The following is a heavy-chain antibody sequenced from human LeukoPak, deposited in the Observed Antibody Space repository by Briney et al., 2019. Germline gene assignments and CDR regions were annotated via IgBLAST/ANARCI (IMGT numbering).Heavy chain of an antibody. CDR1: GDSISSWY. Sequence: SESLSLTCAVSGDSISSWYWSWIRQPPGQGLEWMGYIYYSGTTYYNPSLKNGVPISYDTSKNQFSLKLSTVSAADTAVYSCARDRSLSSSWSRLDYWGQGTLVTVSS. V-gene: IGHV4-59*01. CDR3: ARDRSLSSSWSRLDY. D-gene: IGHD6-13*01. CDR2: IYYSGTT. J-gene: IGHJ4*02.